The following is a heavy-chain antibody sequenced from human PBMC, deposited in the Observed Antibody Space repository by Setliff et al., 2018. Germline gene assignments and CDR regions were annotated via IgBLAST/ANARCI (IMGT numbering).Heavy chain of an antibody. CDR3: ARDGVFYAMDF. Sequence: AGGSLRLSCAASGFTFSDYYMSWIRQAPGKGREWVSYITNSAGTTVYYADSVRGRFTISRDNAKNSLYLQRNSLRAEDSAVYYGARDGVFYAMDFWSQGTTVTVSS. D-gene: IGHD3-10*01. V-gene: IGHV3-11*04. J-gene: IGHJ6*02. CDR2: ITNSAGTTV. CDR1: GFTFSDYY.